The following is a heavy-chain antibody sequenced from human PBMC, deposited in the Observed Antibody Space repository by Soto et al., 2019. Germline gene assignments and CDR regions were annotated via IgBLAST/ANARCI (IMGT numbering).Heavy chain of an antibody. CDR1: GFTVNNNY. D-gene: IGHD2-15*01. CDR3: KSGADYMDV. Sequence: EVQLVESGGGLVQPGGSLRLSCAASGFTVNNNYMSWVRQAPGKGLEGVSFIYSGGGTYYADSVKGRFTISRDSSKNTLYLQMNSLRAEDTAVYYCKSGADYMDVWGKGTTVTVSS. V-gene: IGHV3-66*01. CDR2: IYSGGGT. J-gene: IGHJ6*03.